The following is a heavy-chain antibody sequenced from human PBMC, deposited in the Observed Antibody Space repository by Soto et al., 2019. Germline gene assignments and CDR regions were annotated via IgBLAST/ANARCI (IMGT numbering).Heavy chain of an antibody. Sequence: ASVKVSCKASGGTFSSYAISWVRQAPGQGLEWMGGIIPIFGTANYAQKFQGRVTITADESTSTAYMELSSLRSEDTAVYYCARDPHSGSYYHGMDVWGQGTTVTVSS. J-gene: IGHJ6*02. D-gene: IGHD1-26*01. CDR3: ARDPHSGSYYHGMDV. V-gene: IGHV1-69*13. CDR1: GGTFSSYA. CDR2: IIPIFGTA.